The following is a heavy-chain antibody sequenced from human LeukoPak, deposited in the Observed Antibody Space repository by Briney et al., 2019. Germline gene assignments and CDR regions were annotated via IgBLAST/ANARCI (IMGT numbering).Heavy chain of an antibody. CDR1: GFTFSSYG. CDR2: IRYDGSNK. Sequence: PGGSLRLSCAASGFTFSSYGMHWVRQAPGKGLEWVAFIRYDGSNKYYADSVKGRFTISRDNSKNTLYLQMNSLRAEDTAVYYCARDDDYGDPSRPYYYYGMDVWGQGTTVTVSS. D-gene: IGHD4-17*01. V-gene: IGHV3-30*02. J-gene: IGHJ6*02. CDR3: ARDDDYGDPSRPYYYYGMDV.